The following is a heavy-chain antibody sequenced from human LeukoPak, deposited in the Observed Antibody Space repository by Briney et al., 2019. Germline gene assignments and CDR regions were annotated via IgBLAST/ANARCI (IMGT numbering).Heavy chain of an antibody. CDR1: GITFNTYE. CDR2: ISSSGSPI. D-gene: IGHD5-18*01. J-gene: IGHJ4*02. CDR3: ARGFRDTAMFLDY. Sequence: GGSLRLSCVASGITFNTYEMNWVRQAPGKGLEWISCISSSGSPIYYSDSVKGRFTISRDNARDSLYLQMNSLGAEDTAVYYCARGFRDTAMFLDYWGQGTLVTVSS. V-gene: IGHV3-48*03.